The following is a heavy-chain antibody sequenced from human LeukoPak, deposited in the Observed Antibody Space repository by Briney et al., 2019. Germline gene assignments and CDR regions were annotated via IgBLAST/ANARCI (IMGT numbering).Heavy chain of an antibody. J-gene: IGHJ3*01. CDR1: GYSFTSYW. Sequence: GESLKISCQGSGYSFTSYWIGWVRQMPGKGLEWMGIIYPRDSDTRYSPSFQGQVTISADKSINTAYLQWSSLKASDTAMYFCARPRSSQSLRAGGFDFWGQGTMVAVSS. V-gene: IGHV5-51*01. CDR2: IYPRDSDT. D-gene: IGHD1-26*01. CDR3: ARPRSSQSLRAGGFDF.